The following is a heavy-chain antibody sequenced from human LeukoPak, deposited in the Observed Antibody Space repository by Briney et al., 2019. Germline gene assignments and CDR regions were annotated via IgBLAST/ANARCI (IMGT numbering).Heavy chain of an antibody. D-gene: IGHD5-12*01. CDR3: AKGKGGYDYYYYYSMDV. Sequence: GGSLRLSCAASGFTFSSYGMHWVRQAPGKGLEWVAVISYDGSNKYYADSVKGRFTISRDNSKSTLYLQMNSLRAEDTAVYYCAKGKGGYDYYYYYSMDVWGQGTTVTVSS. V-gene: IGHV3-30*18. J-gene: IGHJ6*02. CDR1: GFTFSSYG. CDR2: ISYDGSNK.